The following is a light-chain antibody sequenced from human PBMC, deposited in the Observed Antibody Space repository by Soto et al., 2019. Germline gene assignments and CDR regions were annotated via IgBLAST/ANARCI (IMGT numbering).Light chain of an antibody. CDR2: STN. CDR1: SGSVSTSYH. J-gene: IGLJ2*01. CDR3: VLYMGSGFVV. Sequence: QTVVTQEPSFSVSPGGTVTLTCGLSSGSVSTSYHPSWYQQTPGQAPRTLIYSTNTRSSGVPDRFSGSILGNKAALTITGAQADDESDYYCVLYMGSGFVVFGGGTKLTVL. V-gene: IGLV8-61*01.